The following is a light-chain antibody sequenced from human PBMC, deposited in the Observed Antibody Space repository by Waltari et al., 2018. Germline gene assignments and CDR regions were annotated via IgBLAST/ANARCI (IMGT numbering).Light chain of an antibody. J-gene: IGKJ4*01. V-gene: IGKV2-29*03. CDR1: QSLLHRDGKTY. Sequence: DIVMTQTPLSLSVSPGQPASISCKSSQSLLHRDGKTYLYWYLKRPGQSPQLLISEVYSRFSGVPDRFSGSGSGTDFTLKISRVEAEDVGLYYCMQGVHLPLTFGGGTKVEIQ. CDR2: EVY. CDR3: MQGVHLPLT.